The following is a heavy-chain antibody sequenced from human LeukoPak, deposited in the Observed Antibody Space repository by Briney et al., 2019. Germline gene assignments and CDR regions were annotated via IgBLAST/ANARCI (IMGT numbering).Heavy chain of an antibody. D-gene: IGHD3-10*01. J-gene: IGHJ4*02. CDR2: FTSSGGST. CDR1: GFTFTNYA. CDR3: AKDAVAPGSGGDYFDN. Sequence: PGGSLRLSCAASGFTFTNYAMSWVRQAPGKVLEWVSVFTSSGGSTYYADSVKGRFTISRDNSKNTLYLQMNSLRVEDTAVYYCAKDAVAPGSGGDYFDNWGQGTLVTVSS. V-gene: IGHV3-23*01.